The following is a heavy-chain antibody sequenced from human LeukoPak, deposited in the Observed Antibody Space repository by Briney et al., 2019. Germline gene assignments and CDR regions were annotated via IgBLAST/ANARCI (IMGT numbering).Heavy chain of an antibody. V-gene: IGHV1-2*02. CDR1: GYTFTGYY. CDR3: AWGIAAAGRWFDP. CDR2: INPNSGGT. J-gene: IGHJ5*02. D-gene: IGHD6-13*01. Sequence: ASVKVSCKASGYTFTGYYMHWVRQAPGQGLEWMGWINPNSGGTNYAQKFQGRVTMTRDTSISTAYMEPSRLRSDDTAVYYCAWGIAAAGRWFDPWGQGTLVTVSS.